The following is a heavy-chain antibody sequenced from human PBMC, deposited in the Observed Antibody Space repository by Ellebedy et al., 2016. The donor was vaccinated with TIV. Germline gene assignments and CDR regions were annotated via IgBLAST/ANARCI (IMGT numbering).Heavy chain of an antibody. CDR1: GFTVSRNY. V-gene: IGHV3-53*01. J-gene: IGHJ4*02. D-gene: IGHD1-14*01. Sequence: GESLKISCVASGFTVSRNYMTWVRLAPGKGLEWVSILYSGGTTKFADSVKGRFTISRDNAKNSLGLQMNSLRTEDTAVYYCTRDISLGDPGGFDYWGQGALVTVSS. CDR3: TRDISLGDPGGFDY. CDR2: LYSGGTT.